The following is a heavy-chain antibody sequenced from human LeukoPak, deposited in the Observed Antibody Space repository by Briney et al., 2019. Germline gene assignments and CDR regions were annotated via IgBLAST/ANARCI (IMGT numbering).Heavy chain of an antibody. CDR3: ARGASYWGDYYYGMDV. Sequence: GGSLRLSCAASGFTFSSYAMHWVRQAPGKGLEWVAVISYDGSNKYYADSVKGRFTISRDNSKNTLYLQMNSLRADDTAVYYCARGASYWGDYYYGMDVWGQGTTVTVSS. V-gene: IGHV3-30-3*01. D-gene: IGHD1-26*01. CDR1: GFTFSSYA. CDR2: ISYDGSNK. J-gene: IGHJ6*02.